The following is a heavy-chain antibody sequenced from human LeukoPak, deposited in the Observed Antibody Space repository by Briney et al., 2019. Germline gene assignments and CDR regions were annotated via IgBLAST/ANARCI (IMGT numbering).Heavy chain of an antibody. D-gene: IGHD2-15*01. CDR2: IYTRGST. J-gene: IGHJ3*02. Sequence: PSETLSLTCTVSGGSINNYYWSWMRQPAGKGREWIGRIYTRGSTNYNPSLKSRVTMSVDTSKNQSSLKLSSVTAADTAVYYCARGRYCSADICPGGDAFDIWGQGTMVSVSS. CDR3: ARGRYCSADICPGGDAFDI. CDR1: GGSINNYY. V-gene: IGHV4-4*07.